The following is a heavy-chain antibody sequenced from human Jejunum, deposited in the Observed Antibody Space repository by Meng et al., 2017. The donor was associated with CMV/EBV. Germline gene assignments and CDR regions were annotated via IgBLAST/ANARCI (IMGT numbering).Heavy chain of an antibody. Sequence: ITSNMTWVRQAPGKGLEWVAAIESGGRKYYEDSVKGRFTSSRDNSKNMMYRQMNSLRAEDTAVYFCAREALIVVRGARRETYVDYWGQGMLVTVSS. CDR2: IESGGRK. D-gene: IGHD3-10*01. V-gene: IGHV3-53*01. CDR1: ITSN. J-gene: IGHJ4*02. CDR3: AREALIVVRGARRETYVDY.